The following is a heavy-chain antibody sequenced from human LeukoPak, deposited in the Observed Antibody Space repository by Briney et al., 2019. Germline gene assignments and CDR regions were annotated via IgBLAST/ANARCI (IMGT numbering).Heavy chain of an antibody. Sequence: PGGSLRLSCAASRFTFSSYAMSWVRQAPGKWLEWVSAITGSGGSTYYADSVKGRFTISRDNSKNTLYLQMNSLRAEDTAVYYCAKRLSLSSSWYPDNDWYFDPWGRGTLVTVFS. D-gene: IGHD6-13*01. CDR1: RFTFSSYA. J-gene: IGHJ2*01. CDR2: ITGSGGST. V-gene: IGHV3-23*01. CDR3: AKRLSLSSSWYPDNDWYFDP.